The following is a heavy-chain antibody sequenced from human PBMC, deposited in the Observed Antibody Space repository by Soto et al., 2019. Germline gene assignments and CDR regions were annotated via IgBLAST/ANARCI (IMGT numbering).Heavy chain of an antibody. CDR3: TRPRAHGTTGNWFDP. J-gene: IGHJ5*02. D-gene: IGHD1-7*01. CDR1: GFTFSGSA. V-gene: IGHV3-73*01. CDR2: IRSKANSYAT. Sequence: PGGSLGLSCAAGGFTFSGSAMHVGRQASGEGLEWVDRIRSKANSYATAYAASVKGRFTISRDDSKNTAYLQMNSLKTEDTAVYYCTRPRAHGTTGNWFDPWGQGTLVTVSS.